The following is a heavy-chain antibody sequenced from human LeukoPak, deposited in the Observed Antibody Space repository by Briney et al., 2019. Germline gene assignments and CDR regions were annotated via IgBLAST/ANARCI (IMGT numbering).Heavy chain of an antibody. D-gene: IGHD6-19*01. CDR1: GYTFTSYG. CDR2: ISAYNGNT. CDR3: ARERAVAGITDFDY. J-gene: IGHJ4*02. Sequence: ASVKVSCKASGYTFTSYGISWVRQAPGQGLEWMGWISAYNGNTNYAQKLQGRVTMTTDTSTSTAYMELRSLRSDDTAVYYCARERAVAGITDFDYWGQGALVTVSS. V-gene: IGHV1-18*01.